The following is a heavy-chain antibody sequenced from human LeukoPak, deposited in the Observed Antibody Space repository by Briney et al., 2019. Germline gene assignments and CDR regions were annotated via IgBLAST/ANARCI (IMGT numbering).Heavy chain of an antibody. CDR2: IYYSGST. D-gene: IGHD5-12*01. J-gene: IGHJ4*02. V-gene: IGHV4-59*08. Sequence: SETLSVTCTVSGGSISSYYWSWIRQPPGKGLEWIGYIYYSGSTNYNPSLKSRVPMSVDTSKSQFHLRLTSVTAADTAVYYCARLGSSGYDLDYCGQGTLVTVSS. CDR1: GGSISSYY. CDR3: ARLGSSGYDLDY.